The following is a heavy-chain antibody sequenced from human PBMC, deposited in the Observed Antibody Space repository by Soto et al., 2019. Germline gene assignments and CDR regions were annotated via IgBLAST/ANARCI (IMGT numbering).Heavy chain of an antibody. Sequence: QVQLQQWGAGLLKPSETLSLTCAVYGGSFSGYYWSWIRQPPGKGLEWIGEINHSGSTNYNPSLKRRVTISVDTSKNQFSLKLSSVTAADTAVYYCAREDLERDPIPQGATNPDYYYYYGMHVWGQGTTVTVSS. J-gene: IGHJ6*02. CDR2: INHSGST. CDR1: GGSFSGYY. V-gene: IGHV4-34*01. D-gene: IGHD1-26*01. CDR3: AREDLERDPIPQGATNPDYYYYYGMHV.